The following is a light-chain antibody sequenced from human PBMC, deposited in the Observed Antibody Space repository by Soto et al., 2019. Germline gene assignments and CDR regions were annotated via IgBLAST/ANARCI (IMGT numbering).Light chain of an antibody. CDR3: QQYTNWPLT. CDR1: QSVSSN. CDR2: GAS. J-gene: IGKJ4*01. V-gene: IGKV3-15*01. Sequence: EIVMTQSPATLSVSPGGRATRSCRASQSVSSNLAWYQQKPGQAPRLLIYGASTRATGFPARFSGSGSGTEFTLTISSLQSEDFAVYYCQQYTNWPLTFGGGTRVEIK.